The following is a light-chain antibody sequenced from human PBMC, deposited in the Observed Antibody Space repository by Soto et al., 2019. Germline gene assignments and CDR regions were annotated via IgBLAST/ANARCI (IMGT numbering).Light chain of an antibody. CDR1: SSDVGAYDF. CDR3: SAYTSSGTVV. CDR2: DVS. J-gene: IGLJ2*01. Sequence: QSVLTQPASVSGSPGQSITISCTGTSSDVGAYDFVSWYQQHPGKAPKLMIYDVSTRPSGVSDRFSASKSGNTASLTISGLQAEDEADYYCSAYTSSGTVVFGGGTKLTVL. V-gene: IGLV2-14*01.